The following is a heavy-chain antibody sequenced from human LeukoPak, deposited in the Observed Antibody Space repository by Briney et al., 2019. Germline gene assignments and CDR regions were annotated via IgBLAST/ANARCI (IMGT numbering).Heavy chain of an antibody. D-gene: IGHD4-23*01. CDR1: GFTFRSYT. CDR2: ISGSGGST. CDR3: SKDVVTAAI. Sequence: GGSLRLSCAASGFTFRSYTMSWVRQTPGKGLEWVSTISGSGGSTYLADSVKGRFTISRDNSKNTLYLQMSSLRGEDTAVYYCSKDVVTAAIWGQGALVTVCS. J-gene: IGHJ4*02. V-gene: IGHV3-23*01.